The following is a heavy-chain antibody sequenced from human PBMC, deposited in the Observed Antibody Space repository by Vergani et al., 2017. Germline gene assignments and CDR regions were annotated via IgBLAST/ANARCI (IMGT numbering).Heavy chain of an antibody. V-gene: IGHV4-34*01. D-gene: IGHD3-3*01. Sequence: QVQLQQWGAGLLKPSETLSLTCAVYGGSFSGYYWSWIRQPPGKGLEWIGEINHSGSTNYNPSLKSRVTISVDTSKKQFSLKLSSVTAADTAVYYCARGLGTIFGGWFDPWGQGTLVTVSS. J-gene: IGHJ5*02. CDR2: INHSGST. CDR1: GGSFSGYY. CDR3: ARGLGTIFGGWFDP.